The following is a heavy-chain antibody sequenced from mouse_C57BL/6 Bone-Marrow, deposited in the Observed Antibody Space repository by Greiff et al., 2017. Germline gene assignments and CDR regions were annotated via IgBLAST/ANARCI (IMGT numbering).Heavy chain of an antibody. CDR3: ARVERYYYAMDY. CDR1: GYTFTDYY. CDR2: INPYNGGT. Sequence: VQLQQSGPVLVKPGASVKMSCKASGYTFTDYYMNWVKQSHGKSLEWIGVINPYNGGTSYKQKFKGKATLTVDKSSSTAYMELNSLTSEDSAVYYCARVERYYYAMDYWGQGTSVTVSS. V-gene: IGHV1-19*01. D-gene: IGHD1-1*01. J-gene: IGHJ4*01.